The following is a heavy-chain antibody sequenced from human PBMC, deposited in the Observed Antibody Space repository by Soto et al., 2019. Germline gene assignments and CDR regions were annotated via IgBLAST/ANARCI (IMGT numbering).Heavy chain of an antibody. CDR2: ISYDGSNK. V-gene: IGHV3-30*18. J-gene: IGHJ3*02. D-gene: IGHD2-15*01. CDR3: AKDERDIVVVVAATMGFDAFDI. CDR1: GFTFSSYG. Sequence: QVQLVESGGGVVQPGRSLRLSCAASGFTFSSYGMHWVRQAPGKGLEWVAVISYDGSNKYYADSVKGRFTISRDNSKNTLYMQMNSLRAEDTAVYYCAKDERDIVVVVAATMGFDAFDIWGQGTMVTVSS.